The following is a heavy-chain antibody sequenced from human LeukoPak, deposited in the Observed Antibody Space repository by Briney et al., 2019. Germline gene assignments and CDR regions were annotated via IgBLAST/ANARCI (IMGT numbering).Heavy chain of an antibody. D-gene: IGHD1-14*01. J-gene: IGHJ5*02. CDR2: IYYSGST. CDR3: AGLIRPGWFDP. CDR1: GGSFSGYY. Sequence: PSETLSLTCAVYGGSFSGYYWGWIRQPPGKGLEWIANIYYSGSTYYNPSLKSRVTISVDTSKNQFSLKLSSVTAADTAVYYCAGLIRPGWFDPWGQGTLVTVSS. V-gene: IGHV4-34*01.